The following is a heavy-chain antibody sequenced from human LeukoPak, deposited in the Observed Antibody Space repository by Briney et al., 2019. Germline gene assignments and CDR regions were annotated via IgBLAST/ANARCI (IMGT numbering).Heavy chain of an antibody. Sequence: GGSLRLSCAASGFTFSSYSMNWVRQTPGKGLEWVSYISSSSSTIYYADSVKGRFTISRDNAKNSLYLQMNSLRAEDTAVYYCARDGADYYDSSGYRGPWFDPWGQGTLVTVSS. CDR1: GFTFSSYS. CDR2: ISSSSSTI. D-gene: IGHD3-22*01. V-gene: IGHV3-48*01. J-gene: IGHJ5*02. CDR3: ARDGADYYDSSGYRGPWFDP.